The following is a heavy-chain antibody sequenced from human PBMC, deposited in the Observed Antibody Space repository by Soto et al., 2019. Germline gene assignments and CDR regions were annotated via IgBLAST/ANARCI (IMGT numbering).Heavy chain of an antibody. CDR2: ISSSSSYI. D-gene: IGHD3-22*01. V-gene: IGHV3-21*01. J-gene: IGHJ4*02. Sequence: GVSLRLSCAASGFTFISYSMNWVRQAPGKGLEWVSSISSSSSYIYYADSVKGRFTISRDNAKNSLYLQMNSLRAEDTAVYYCAVDSSGYYFFDYWGQGNLVTVSS. CDR1: GFTFISYS. CDR3: AVDSSGYYFFDY.